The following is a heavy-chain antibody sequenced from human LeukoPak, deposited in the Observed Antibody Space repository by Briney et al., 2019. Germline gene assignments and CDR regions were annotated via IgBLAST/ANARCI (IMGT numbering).Heavy chain of an antibody. CDR1: GGSFSGYY. CDR3: ASANPIVLNHYYYYYMDV. CDR2: INHSGST. V-gene: IGHV4-34*01. Sequence: PSETLSLTCAVYGGSFSGYYWSWIRQPPGKGLEWIGEINHSGSTNYNPSLKSRVTISVDKSKNQFSLKLSSVTAADTAVYYCASANPIVLNHYYYYYMDVWGKGTMVTVSS. D-gene: IGHD2-8*01. J-gene: IGHJ6*03.